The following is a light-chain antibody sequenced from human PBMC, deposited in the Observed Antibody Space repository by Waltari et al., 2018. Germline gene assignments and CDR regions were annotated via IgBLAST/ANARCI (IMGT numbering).Light chain of an antibody. V-gene: IGKV3-11*01. CDR3: QQRSSWTPHT. CDR1: QSVGTH. Sequence: EIVLTQSPATLSLSPGETATLSCRASQSVGTHLACYQQKPGQVPRLLIYDASNRATGIPDRFRGSGSGTDFTLTISSLETADFAIYYCQQRSSWTPHTFGQGARLEIK. J-gene: IGKJ2*01. CDR2: DAS.